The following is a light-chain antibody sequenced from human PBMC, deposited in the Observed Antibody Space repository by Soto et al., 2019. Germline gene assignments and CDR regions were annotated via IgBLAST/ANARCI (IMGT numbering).Light chain of an antibody. V-gene: IGLV2-14*03. CDR3: NPYTSSCTLV. CDR1: SSDVGGYNH. J-gene: IGLJ2*01. Sequence: QSVLTQPASVSGSPGQSITISCTGTSSDVGGYNHVSWYQQYPGKAPKLMIYDVTDRPSGVSNRFSGSKSGNTASLAISGLQAEDEADSYCNPYTSSCTLVFGGGTNLTVL. CDR2: DVT.